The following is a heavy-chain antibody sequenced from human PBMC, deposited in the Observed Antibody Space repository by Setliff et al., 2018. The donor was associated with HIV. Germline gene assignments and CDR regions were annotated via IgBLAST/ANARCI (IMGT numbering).Heavy chain of an antibody. D-gene: IGHD3-22*01. Sequence: PGESLKISCKGSGYSFTSYWIGWVRQMPGKGLEWMGIIYPGDSDTRYSPSFQGQVTISADKSISTAYLQWSSLKASDTAMYYCARGMDYYDTSGYYQYYFDYWGQGTLVTVSS. V-gene: IGHV5-51*01. CDR2: IYPGDSDT. CDR3: ARGMDYYDTSGYYQYYFDY. J-gene: IGHJ4*02. CDR1: GYSFTSYW.